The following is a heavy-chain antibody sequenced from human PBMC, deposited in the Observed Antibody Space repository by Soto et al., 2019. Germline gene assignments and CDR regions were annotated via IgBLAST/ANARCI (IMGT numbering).Heavy chain of an antibody. Sequence: QVQLVQSGAEVRKPGASVKVSCKPSGYTFNTYYLHWLRQAPGQALEWMGVIHPSGGGTTYAQKFLGRVTGTRDTSTTTVFRDLSSLISDDTAVYYCARGGHIVVVTASFAYWGKGTLATFPS. D-gene: IGHD2-21*02. V-gene: IGHV1-46*02. CDR3: ARGGHIVVVTASFAY. J-gene: IGHJ4*02. CDR1: GYTFNTYY. CDR2: IHPSGGGT.